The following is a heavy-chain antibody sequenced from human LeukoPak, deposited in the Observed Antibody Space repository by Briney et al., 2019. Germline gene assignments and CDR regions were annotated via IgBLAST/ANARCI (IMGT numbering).Heavy chain of an antibody. D-gene: IGHD2-15*01. Sequence: SETLSLTCTVSGGSISSYYWSWIRQPPGKGLEWIGYIYYSASTNYNPSLKSRVTISVDTSKNQFSLKLSSVTAADTAVYYCARHHRYCSGGSCYSFDYWGQGTLVTVSS. CDR1: GGSISSYY. J-gene: IGHJ4*02. CDR2: IYYSAST. CDR3: ARHHRYCSGGSCYSFDY. V-gene: IGHV4-59*08.